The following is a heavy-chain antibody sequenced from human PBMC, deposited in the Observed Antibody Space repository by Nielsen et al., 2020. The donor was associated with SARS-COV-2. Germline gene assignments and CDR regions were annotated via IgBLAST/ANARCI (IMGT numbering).Heavy chain of an antibody. V-gene: IGHV3-66*01. CDR1: GFTVSNNY. J-gene: IGHJ4*02. D-gene: IGHD2-8*01. Sequence: GESLKISCAASGFTVSNNYLSWVRQAPGKGLEWVSVIYSGGTTYYANSVRDRFTISRDRSKNTLYLQMNRLRAEDTAVYYCAREPYCTMTSCRGRLVYWGQGTLVSVTS. CDR2: IYSGGTT. CDR3: AREPYCTMTSCRGRLVY.